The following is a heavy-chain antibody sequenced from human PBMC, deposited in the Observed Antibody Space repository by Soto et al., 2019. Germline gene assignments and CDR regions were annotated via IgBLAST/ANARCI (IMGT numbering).Heavy chain of an antibody. CDR1: GDPFPFYS. Sequence: QVQLVQSGAEVKRPGSSVKVSCKASGDPFPFYSINWVRQAPGLGLEWMGRINPILSMSNYAQRFQGRVTITAGKSTITAYMELSSLRSEDTAIYYCASSYGSGYRAFDYWGQGALVTVSS. V-gene: IGHV1-69*02. CDR2: INPILSMS. J-gene: IGHJ4*02. D-gene: IGHD3-10*01. CDR3: ASSYGSGYRAFDY.